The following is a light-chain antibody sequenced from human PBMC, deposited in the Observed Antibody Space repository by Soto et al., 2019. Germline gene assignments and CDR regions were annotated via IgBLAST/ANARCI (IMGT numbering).Light chain of an antibody. V-gene: IGLV2-14*03. J-gene: IGLJ1*01. CDR1: SSDVGAYNF. CDR2: NVY. CDR3: SAYTVSRTYV. Sequence: QCVLTQPAPVSGAPGQSITISCTVTSSDVGAYNFVSWHQQHPGKAPKLMIYNVYDRPSGISYRFSGSKSGNTASLTISGLQGEDEADYYCSAYTVSRTYVFGTGTKVTVL.